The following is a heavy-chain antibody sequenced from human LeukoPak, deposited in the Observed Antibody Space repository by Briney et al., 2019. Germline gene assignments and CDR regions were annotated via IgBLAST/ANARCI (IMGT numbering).Heavy chain of an antibody. CDR2: MSDDGSKK. J-gene: IGHJ4*02. CDR1: GFTFSSYG. Sequence: GGSPRLSCAASGFTFSSYGMHWVRQAPGKGLEWVAVMSDDGSKKYYADSVKDRFTISRDNTKNTMYLQMNSLRAEDTAVYYCAKDMEYSYGWGGVYFDFWGQGTMLTVS. CDR3: AKDMEYSYGWGGVYFDF. D-gene: IGHD5-18*01. V-gene: IGHV3-30*18.